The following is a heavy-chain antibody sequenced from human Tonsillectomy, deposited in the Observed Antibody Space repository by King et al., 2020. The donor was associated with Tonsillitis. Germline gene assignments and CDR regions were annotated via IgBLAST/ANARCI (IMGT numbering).Heavy chain of an antibody. CDR2: LSYDGGNK. J-gene: IGHJ4*02. CDR3: AKEGAGPFDS. Sequence: QVQLVESGGGVVQPGGSLRLSCEPSGFIFKSFGMHWVRQAPGKGLEWVASLSYDGGNKYYAESVKGRFTISRDNSEHTLSLQMNSLRGEGTAIYYCAKEGAGPFDSWGQGTLVTVSA. CDR1: GFIFKSFG. V-gene: IGHV3-30*18. D-gene: IGHD1-14*01.